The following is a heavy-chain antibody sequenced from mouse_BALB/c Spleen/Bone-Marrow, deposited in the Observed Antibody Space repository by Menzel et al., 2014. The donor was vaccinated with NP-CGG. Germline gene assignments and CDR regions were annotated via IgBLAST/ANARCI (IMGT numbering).Heavy chain of an antibody. Sequence: EVMLVESGGGLVQPGGSRKLSCAASGFTFSSFGMHWVRQAPEKGLGWVAYISSGSSTIYYADTVKGRFTISRDNPKNTLFLQMTSLRSEDTAMYYCARDEDYAMDYWGQGTSVTVSS. V-gene: IGHV5-17*02. CDR3: ARDEDYAMDY. CDR2: ISSGSSTI. J-gene: IGHJ4*01. CDR1: GFTFSSFG.